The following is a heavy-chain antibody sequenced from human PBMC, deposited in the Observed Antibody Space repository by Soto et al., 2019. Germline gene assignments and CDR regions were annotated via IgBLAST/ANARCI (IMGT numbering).Heavy chain of an antibody. J-gene: IGHJ2*01. D-gene: IGHD3-3*01. Sequence: SGKGSCKASGGTFSRSVISWVRQAPGQGLEWLGGIIPIFETANYARKFQGRVTITADESTSTAYMELTSLRSADTAVYFCAREQSWSGCRYADPWGR. CDR2: IIPIFETA. CDR3: AREQSWSGCRYADP. CDR1: GGTFSRSV. V-gene: IGHV1-69*13.